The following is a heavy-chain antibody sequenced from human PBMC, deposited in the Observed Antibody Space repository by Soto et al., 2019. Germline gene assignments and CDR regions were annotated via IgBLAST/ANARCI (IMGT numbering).Heavy chain of an antibody. CDR2: IYYSGST. CDR3: ARVDYDYVWGSYPLLTDI. J-gene: IGHJ3*02. D-gene: IGHD3-16*02. Sequence: SETLSLTCTVSGGSISSGDYYWSWIRQPPGKGLEWIGYIYYSGSTYYNPSLKSRVTISVDTSKNQFSLKLSSVTAADTAVYYCARVDYDYVWGSYPLLTDIWGQGTMVTVSS. CDR1: GGSISSGDYY. V-gene: IGHV4-30-4*01.